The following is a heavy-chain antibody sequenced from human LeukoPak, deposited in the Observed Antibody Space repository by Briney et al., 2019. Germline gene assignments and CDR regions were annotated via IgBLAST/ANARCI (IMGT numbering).Heavy chain of an antibody. Sequence: SETLSLTCTVSGGSISSNSYYWGWIRQPPGKGLEWIGSIYYSGSAYYNPSLKSRVTISVDTSKNQFSLKLSSVTAADTAVHYCARHGDFEQRIVDYWAPGTLVTVSS. J-gene: IGHJ4*02. CDR1: GGSISSNSYY. V-gene: IGHV4-39*01. CDR3: ARHGDFEQRIVDY. D-gene: IGHD7-27*01. CDR2: IYYSGSA.